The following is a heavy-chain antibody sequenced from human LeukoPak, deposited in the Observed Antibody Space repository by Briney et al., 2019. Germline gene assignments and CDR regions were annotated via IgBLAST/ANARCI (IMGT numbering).Heavy chain of an antibody. J-gene: IGHJ6*02. CDR3: ARVRFHGMDV. CDR1: GFTFTNYD. V-gene: IGHV1-18*01. Sequence: ASVKVSCKATGFTFTNYDINWVRQATGQGLEWMGWISAYNGNTNYAQKLQGRVTMTTDTSTSTAYMELRSLRSDDTAVYYCARVRFHGMDVWGQGTTVTVSS. CDR2: ISAYNGNT.